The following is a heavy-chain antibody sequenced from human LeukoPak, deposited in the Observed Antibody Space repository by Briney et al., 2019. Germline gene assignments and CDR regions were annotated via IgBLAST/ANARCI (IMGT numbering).Heavy chain of an antibody. V-gene: IGHV4-4*02. CDR1: GVSISSSNW. CDR2: IYHSGST. CDR3: ARATPWLLPGY. J-gene: IGHJ4*02. Sequence: SETLSLTCAVSGVSISSSNWWSWVRQPPGEGLEWIGEIYHSGSTNYNPSLESRVTISVDTSKNQFSLRLTSVTAADTAVYFCARATPWLLPGYWGQGTLVTVSS. D-gene: IGHD3-22*01.